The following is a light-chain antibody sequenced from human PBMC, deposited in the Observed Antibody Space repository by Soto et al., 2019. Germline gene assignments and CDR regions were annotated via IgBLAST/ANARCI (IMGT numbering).Light chain of an antibody. CDR3: SAWDDSIYGPV. Sequence: QSVLTQPPSASGTPGQRVAISCSGGSSNIGTNPVNWYLHLPGTAPKLLIYSDNQRPSGVPVRFSGSKSGTSASLTISGLQSEDEADYCSAWDDSIYGPVFGGGTKLTVL. CDR1: SSNIGTNP. CDR2: SDN. V-gene: IGLV1-44*01. J-gene: IGLJ2*01.